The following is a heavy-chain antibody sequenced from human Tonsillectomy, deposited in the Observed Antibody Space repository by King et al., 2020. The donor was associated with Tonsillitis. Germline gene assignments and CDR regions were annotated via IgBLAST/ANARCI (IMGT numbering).Heavy chain of an antibody. V-gene: IGHV3-53*04. D-gene: IGHD2-8*01. CDR3: ARMVGMGYMGV. CDR1: GFTVSSNY. Sequence: VQLVESGGGLVQPGGSLSLSCAASGFTVSSNYMSWVRQAPGKGLEWVSVIYDTGSTYFADSVKGRFTISRRNSENTLYLQMSSLRAEDTAVYYGARMVGMGYMGVWGKGTPVTVSS. CDR2: IYDTGST. J-gene: IGHJ6*03.